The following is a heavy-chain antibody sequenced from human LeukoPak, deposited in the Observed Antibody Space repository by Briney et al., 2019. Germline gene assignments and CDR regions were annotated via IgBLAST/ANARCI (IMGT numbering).Heavy chain of an antibody. CDR2: IYYSGST. CDR3: ARGGRTTGTTPYGDY. CDR1: GGSISSYY. D-gene: IGHD1-1*01. Sequence: TSETLSLTCTVSGGSISSYYWSWIRQPPGKGLEWIGYIYYSGSTNYNPSLKSRVTISVDTSKNQFSLKLSSVTAADTAVYYCARGGRTTGTTPYGDYWGQGTLVTVSS. J-gene: IGHJ4*02. V-gene: IGHV4-59*12.